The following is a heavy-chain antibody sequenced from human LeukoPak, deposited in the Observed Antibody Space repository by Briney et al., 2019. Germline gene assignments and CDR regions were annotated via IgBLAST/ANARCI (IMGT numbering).Heavy chain of an antibody. CDR1: EFTFSGYS. CDR2: ISESSSHT. D-gene: IGHD5-24*01. J-gene: IGHJ6*02. V-gene: IGHV3-21*06. Sequence: GGSLRLSCEGSEFTFSGYSMNWVRQAPGKGLEWVSYISESSSHTYNADSVKGRFTISRDNAKNSLYLQMNSLRVEDTGIYYCARDRAVKARIGGMDVWGQGTTVIVSS. CDR3: ARDRAVKARIGGMDV.